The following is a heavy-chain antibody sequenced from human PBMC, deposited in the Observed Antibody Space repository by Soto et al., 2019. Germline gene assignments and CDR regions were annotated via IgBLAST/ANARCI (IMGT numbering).Heavy chain of an antibody. CDR3: AKGGPDGFCSGGRCYFDY. Sequence: EVQLVESGGGLVQPGRSLRLSCAASGFTFDDYAMHWVRRVPGKGLEWVSSISWNSNIIGYADSVKGRFTISRDNAKNSLYLQMNILQPEDTALYYCAKGGPDGFCSGGRCYFDYWGQGTLVTVSS. D-gene: IGHD2-15*01. J-gene: IGHJ4*02. CDR2: ISWNSNII. V-gene: IGHV3-9*01. CDR1: GFTFDDYA.